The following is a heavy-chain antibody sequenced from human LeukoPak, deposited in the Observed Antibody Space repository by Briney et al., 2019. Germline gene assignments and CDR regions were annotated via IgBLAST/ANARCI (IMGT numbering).Heavy chain of an antibody. V-gene: IGHV3-74*01. CDR1: GFTFSSYW. Sequence: GGSLRLSCVVSGFTFSSYWMHWVRQAPGKGLVWVSRINRDGSTTTYADSVKGRFTISRDNAKNTLYLQMNSLRAEDRAMYYCASGYSYGYEFEYWGQGTLVTVSS. D-gene: IGHD5-18*01. CDR2: INRDGSTT. J-gene: IGHJ4*02. CDR3: ASGYSYGYEFEY.